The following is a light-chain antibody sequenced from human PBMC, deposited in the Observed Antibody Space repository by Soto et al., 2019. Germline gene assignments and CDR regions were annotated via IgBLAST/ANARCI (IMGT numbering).Light chain of an antibody. CDR1: QRVSSNS. CDR2: GAS. J-gene: IGKJ1*01. Sequence: EIVLTQSPGTLSLSPGERTTLSCRASQRVSSNSLAWYQQKPGQAPRLLIYGASSRATGIPDRFSGSGSGTDFTLTISRLQSEDFAVYYCQQYETCPRTFGQGTKVDIK. V-gene: IGKV3-20*01. CDR3: QQYETCPRT.